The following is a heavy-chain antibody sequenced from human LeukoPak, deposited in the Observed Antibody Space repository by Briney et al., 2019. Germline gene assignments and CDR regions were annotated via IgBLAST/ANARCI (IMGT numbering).Heavy chain of an antibody. CDR1: GFTFSSNT. J-gene: IGHJ4*02. CDR3: ARTGYYGSGSCSDY. D-gene: IGHD3-10*01. CDR2: ISSSSSYM. Sequence: GGSLRLSCAASGFTFSSNTMNWVRQAPGKGLEWVSSISSSSSYMKYADSVRGRFTISRDNAKNSLYLQMNSLRAEDTASYYCARTGYYGSGSCSDYWGQGTLVTVSS. V-gene: IGHV3-21*04.